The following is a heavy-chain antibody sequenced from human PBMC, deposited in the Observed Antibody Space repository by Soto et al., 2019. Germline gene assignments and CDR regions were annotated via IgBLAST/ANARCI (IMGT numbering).Heavy chain of an antibody. Sequence: EVPLVESGGDLVQPGGSLKLSCAASVFTFSGSAIHWVRQASGKGLEWVGRISSKANGYATAYAASVRGRFTISRDESKAMAFLQMNSLKTEDTAVYYCTRHSTPYDYYMDVWGNGTTVTVSS. D-gene: IGHD2-15*01. CDR2: ISSKANGYAT. J-gene: IGHJ6*03. CDR1: VFTFSGSA. V-gene: IGHV3-73*01. CDR3: TRHSTPYDYYMDV.